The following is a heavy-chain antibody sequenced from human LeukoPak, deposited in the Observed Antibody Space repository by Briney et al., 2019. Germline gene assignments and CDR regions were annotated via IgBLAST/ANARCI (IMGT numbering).Heavy chain of an antibody. CDR3: ARHRPGIYDAFDI. Sequence: GESLKISCKGSGYSFTTYWIGWVRSMTGKGLDWMGIIYPRDSDTRYSPSFQGQVTISADKSISTAYLQWSSLKASDTAMYYCARHRPGIYDAFDIWGQGTMVTVSS. J-gene: IGHJ3*02. CDR2: IYPRDSDT. D-gene: IGHD2/OR15-2a*01. V-gene: IGHV5-51*01. CDR1: GYSFTTYW.